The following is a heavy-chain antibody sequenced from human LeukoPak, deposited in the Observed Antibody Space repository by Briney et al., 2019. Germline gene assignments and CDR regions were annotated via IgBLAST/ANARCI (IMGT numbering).Heavy chain of an antibody. CDR3: ARDLGSSSPLFDP. J-gene: IGHJ5*02. V-gene: IGHV3-33*01. CDR2: IWYDGSNK. D-gene: IGHD6-13*01. CDR1: GFTFSSYG. Sequence: PGRSLRLSCAASGFTFSSYGMHWVRQAPGKGLEWVAVIWYDGSNKYYADSVKGRFTISRDNSKNTLYLQMNSLRAEDTAVYYCARDLGSSSPLFDPWGRGTLVTVSS.